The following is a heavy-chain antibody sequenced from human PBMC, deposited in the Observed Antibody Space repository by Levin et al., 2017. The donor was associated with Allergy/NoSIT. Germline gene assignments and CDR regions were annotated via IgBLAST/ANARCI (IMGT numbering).Heavy chain of an antibody. CDR1: GGSISSNTYY. J-gene: IGHJ6*02. Sequence: SETLSLTCTVSGGSISSNTYYWGWIRQPPGKGLEWIASIHYSGSTYYNPSLKSRVTISVDTSKNQFSLKLSSVTAADTAVYYCARSQQLYYYGLDVWGQGTTVTVSS. CDR2: IHYSGST. CDR3: ARSQQLYYYGLDV. D-gene: IGHD6-13*01. V-gene: IGHV4-39*07.